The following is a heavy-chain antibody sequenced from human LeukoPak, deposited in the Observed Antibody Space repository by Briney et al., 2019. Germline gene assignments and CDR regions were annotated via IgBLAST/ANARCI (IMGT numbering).Heavy chain of an antibody. Sequence: SETLSLTCTVSGGSISSYYWSWIRQPPGKGREWIGYIYYSGSTNYNPSLKSRVTISVDTSKNQFSLKLSSVTAADTAVYYCARVRGYSDYSDYWGQGTLVTVSS. J-gene: IGHJ4*02. CDR3: ARVRGYSDYSDY. D-gene: IGHD5-12*01. CDR2: IYYSGST. V-gene: IGHV4-59*01. CDR1: GGSISSYY.